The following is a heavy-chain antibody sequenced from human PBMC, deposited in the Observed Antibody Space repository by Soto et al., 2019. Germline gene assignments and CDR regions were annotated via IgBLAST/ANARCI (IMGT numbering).Heavy chain of an antibody. V-gene: IGHV1-18*01. CDR3: ARGRYGDY. CDR2: ISAQNGNT. J-gene: IGHJ4*02. Sequence: QVHLVQSGAEVKKPGASVKVSCKGSGYGFTTYGITWVRQAPGQGLEWMAWISAQNGNTNYAQKRQCRVTVTRDTSTSTAYMELRSLRADDTAVYYCARGRYGDYWGQGALVTVSS. CDR1: GYGFTTYG. D-gene: IGHD1-1*01.